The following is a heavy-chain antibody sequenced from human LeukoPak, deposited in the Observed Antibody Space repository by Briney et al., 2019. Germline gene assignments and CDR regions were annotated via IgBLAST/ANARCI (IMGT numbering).Heavy chain of an antibody. CDR3: ARGLRLGELTVYFAY. V-gene: IGHV3-21*01. Sequence: PGGSLRLSCAASGFTFSSYSMNWVRQAPGKGLEWVSSISSSSSYIYYADSVKGRFTISRDNAKNSLYLQMNSLRAEDTAVYYCARGLRLGELTVYFAYWGQGTLVTVSS. D-gene: IGHD3-16*01. CDR1: GFTFSSYS. CDR2: ISSSSSYI. J-gene: IGHJ4*02.